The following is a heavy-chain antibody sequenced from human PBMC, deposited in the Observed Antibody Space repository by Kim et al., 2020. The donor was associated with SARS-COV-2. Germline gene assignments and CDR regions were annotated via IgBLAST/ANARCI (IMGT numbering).Heavy chain of an antibody. V-gene: IGHV5-51*01. J-gene: IGHJ2*01. CDR1: GYSFTSYW. CDR2: IYPGDSDT. CDR3: ARHGACSGGSCYSYWYFDL. D-gene: IGHD2-15*01. Sequence: GESLKISCKGSGYSFTSYWIGWVRQMPGKGLEWMGIIYPGDSDTRYSPSFQGQVTISADKSISTAYLQWSSLKASDTAMYYCARHGACSGGSCYSYWYFDLWGRGTLVTVSS.